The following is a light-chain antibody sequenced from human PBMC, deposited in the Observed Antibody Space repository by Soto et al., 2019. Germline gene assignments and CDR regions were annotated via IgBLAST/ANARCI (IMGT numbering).Light chain of an antibody. V-gene: IGLV2-14*01. CDR2: EVT. Sequence: QSALTQPASVSGSPGQSITISCTGTSSDVGGYNYVSWYQQHPGKAPKLIIYEVTHRPSGVSSRFYGSRSGNTASLTISGLQAEDEADYYCCAYTSTSALYVFGTGTKLTVL. CDR1: SSDVGGYNY. J-gene: IGLJ1*01. CDR3: CAYTSTSALYV.